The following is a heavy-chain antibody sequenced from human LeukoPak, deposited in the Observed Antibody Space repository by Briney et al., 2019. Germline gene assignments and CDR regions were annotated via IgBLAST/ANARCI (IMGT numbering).Heavy chain of an antibody. CDR1: GDSISNNY. J-gene: IGHJ4*02. Sequence: PSETLSLTCTVSGDSISNNYWSWIRQPPGMGLEWIGYMSYSGNSNYNPSLKSRVTISVDSSKNQFSLNLSSVTAADTAVYYCARWACSGISCPNDYWGQGTLVTVST. CDR3: ARWACSGISCPNDY. D-gene: IGHD2-15*01. V-gene: IGHV4-59*01. CDR2: MSYSGNS.